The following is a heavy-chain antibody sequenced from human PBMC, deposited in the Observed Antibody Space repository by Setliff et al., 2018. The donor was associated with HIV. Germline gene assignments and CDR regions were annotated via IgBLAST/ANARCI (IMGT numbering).Heavy chain of an antibody. CDR2: IFYTGGGI. D-gene: IGHD1-26*01. CDR1: AGSLTSHY. J-gene: IGHJ4*02. CDR3: ARGLDSGSYTATYFFDY. Sequence: SETLSLTCTVSAGSLTSHYWGWIRRPPGKGLEWIGSIFYTGGGIKYNPSLKSRVTISINTSKSQLSLRLESVTPADTAEYYCARGLDSGSYTATYFFDYWGQGTLVTVSS. V-gene: IGHV4-59*11.